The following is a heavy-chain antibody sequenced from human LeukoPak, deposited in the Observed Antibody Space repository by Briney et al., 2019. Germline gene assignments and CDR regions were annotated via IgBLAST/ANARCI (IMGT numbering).Heavy chain of an antibody. J-gene: IGHJ1*01. Sequence: ASVKVSCKASGYTFIAYYMFWLRQAPGQGLEWMGWINPNSGATGHAQEFQGRVTMTRDTSISTSYMEVTGLRSDDTAVYFCARDGYCRGSSCPFQHWGQGTMVTVSS. CDR1: GYTFIAYY. D-gene: IGHD2-2*03. CDR3: ARDGYCRGSSCPFQH. CDR2: INPNSGAT. V-gene: IGHV1-2*02.